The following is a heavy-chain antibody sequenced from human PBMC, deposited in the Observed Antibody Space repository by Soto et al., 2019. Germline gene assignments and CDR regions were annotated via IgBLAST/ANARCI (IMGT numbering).Heavy chain of an antibody. CDR1: GGTFSSYA. CDR2: IIPIFGTA. Sequence: ASVKVSCKASGGTFSSYAISWVRQAPGQGLEWMGGIIPIFGTANYAQKFQGRVTITADESTSTAYIELSSLRSEDTAVYYCARRYFDWLLESQGAFDIWGQGTMVTVSS. J-gene: IGHJ3*02. CDR3: ARRYFDWLLESQGAFDI. D-gene: IGHD3-9*01. V-gene: IGHV1-69*13.